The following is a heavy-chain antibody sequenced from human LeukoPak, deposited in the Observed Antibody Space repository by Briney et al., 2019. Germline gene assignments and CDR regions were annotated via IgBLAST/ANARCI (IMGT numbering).Heavy chain of an antibody. CDR3: ARGTGITMVRGVTVYWYFDL. CDR1: GYTFTGYY. J-gene: IGHJ2*01. V-gene: IGHV1-2*02. CDR2: INPNSGGT. Sequence: ASVKVSCKASGYTFTGYYMHWARQAPGQGLEWMGWINPNSGGTNYAQKFQGRVTMTRDTSISTAYMELSRLRSDDTAVYYCARGTGITMVRGVTVYWYFDLWGRGTLVTVSS. D-gene: IGHD3-10*01.